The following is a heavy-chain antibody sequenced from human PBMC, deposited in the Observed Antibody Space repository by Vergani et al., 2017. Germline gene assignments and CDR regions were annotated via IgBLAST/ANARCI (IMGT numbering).Heavy chain of an antibody. D-gene: IGHD3-22*01. CDR2: IYSGGST. CDR3: AKNGAINYYDSSGYYV. Sequence: EVQLVESGGGLIQPGGSLRLSCAASGFTVSSNYMSWVRQAPGKGLEWVSVIYSGGSTYYADSVKGRFTISRDNSKNTLYLQMNSLRAEDTAVYYCAKNGAINYYDSSGYYVWGQGTLVTVSS. J-gene: IGHJ4*02. CDR1: GFTVSSNY. V-gene: IGHV3-53*01.